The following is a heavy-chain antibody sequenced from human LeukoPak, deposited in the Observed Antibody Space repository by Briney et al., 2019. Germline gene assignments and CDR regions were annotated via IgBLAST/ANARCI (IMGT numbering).Heavy chain of an antibody. Sequence: GGSLRLSCAASGFTFSSYAMSWVRQAPGKGLEWVSAISGSGGSTYYADSVKGRFTISRDNSKNTLYLQMNSLRAEDTAVYYCAKDSIVVLTAFYFDYWGQGTLVTVSS. CDR2: ISGSGGST. CDR3: AKDSIVVLTAFYFDY. D-gene: IGHD2-21*02. CDR1: GFTFSSYA. V-gene: IGHV3-23*01. J-gene: IGHJ4*02.